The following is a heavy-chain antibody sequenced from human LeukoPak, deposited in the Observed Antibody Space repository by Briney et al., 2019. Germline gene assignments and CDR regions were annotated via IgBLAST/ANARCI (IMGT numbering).Heavy chain of an antibody. D-gene: IGHD3-22*01. CDR1: GGSISSYY. CDR3: ARDYYDSSGYYYFDY. Sequence: PSESLSLTCTVSGGSISSYYWSWIRQPPGKGLEWIGYIYYIGTTNYNPSLKSQFTISVDTSKNQFSLKLSSVTAADTAVYYGARDYYDSSGYYYFDYWGQGTLVTVSS. CDR2: IYYIGTT. J-gene: IGHJ4*02. V-gene: IGHV4-59*01.